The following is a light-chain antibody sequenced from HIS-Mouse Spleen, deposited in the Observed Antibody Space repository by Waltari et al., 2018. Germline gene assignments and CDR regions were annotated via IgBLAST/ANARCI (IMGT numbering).Light chain of an antibody. CDR1: ALPKQY. CDR3: YSTDSSGNHRV. Sequence: SYELTQPPSVSVSPGQTARITCSGDALPKQYAYWYQQKSGQAPVLVSYEDSKRPSGIPERFSGSSSGTMATLTISGAQLEDEADYYCYSTDSSGNHRVFGGGTKLTVL. J-gene: IGLJ2*01. V-gene: IGLV3-10*01. CDR2: EDS.